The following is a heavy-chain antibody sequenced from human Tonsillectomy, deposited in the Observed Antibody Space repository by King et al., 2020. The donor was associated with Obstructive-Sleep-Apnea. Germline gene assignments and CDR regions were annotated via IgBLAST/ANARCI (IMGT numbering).Heavy chain of an antibody. V-gene: IGHV3-23*04. CDR1: GFTFSSYA. Sequence: VQLVESGGGLVQPGGSLRLSCAASGFTFSSYAMSWVRQAPGKGLEWVSAISVSGGSTYYADSVKGRFTISRDNSKNTLYLQMNSLRAEDTAVYDCAKRGGTAMVTGYYYGMDVWGQGTTVTVSS. CDR3: AKRGGTAMVTGYYYGMDV. D-gene: IGHD5-18*01. CDR2: ISVSGGST. J-gene: IGHJ6*02.